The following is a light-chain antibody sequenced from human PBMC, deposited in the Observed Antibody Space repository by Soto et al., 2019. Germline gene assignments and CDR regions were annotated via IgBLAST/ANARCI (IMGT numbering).Light chain of an antibody. CDR1: SSNIGAGYD. V-gene: IGLV1-40*01. CDR2: GNS. CDR3: QSYDSSLRGVV. Sequence: QLVLTQPPSVSGAPGQRVTISCTGSSSNIGAGYDVHWYQQLPGTAPKLLIYGNSNRPSGVPDRFSRSKSGTSASLAITGLQAEDEADYYCQSYDSSLRGVVFGGGTQLTVL. J-gene: IGLJ2*01.